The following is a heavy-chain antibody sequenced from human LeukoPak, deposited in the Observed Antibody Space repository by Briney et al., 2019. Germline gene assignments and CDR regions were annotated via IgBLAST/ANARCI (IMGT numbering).Heavy chain of an antibody. CDR3: ARDALDSSGWFYHGMDA. CDR2: FYTGGST. CDR1: GGSISSYY. V-gene: IGHV4-4*07. D-gene: IGHD6-19*01. J-gene: IGHJ6*02. Sequence: SSETLSLTCTVSGGSISSYYWNWIRQSAGRGLEWIGRFYTGGSTNYNPSLKSRVTMSVDTSKNQFSLKLTSVIAADTAVYYCARDALDSSGWFYHGMDAWGQGTTVTVSS.